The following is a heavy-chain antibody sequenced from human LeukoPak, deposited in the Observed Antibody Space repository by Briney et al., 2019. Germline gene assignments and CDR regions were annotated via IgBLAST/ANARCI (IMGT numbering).Heavy chain of an antibody. V-gene: IGHV4-38-2*01. CDR1: GYSIRNGYD. CDR3: ARQHDSYYYYYIDV. J-gene: IGHJ6*03. CDR2: LYQSDSN. Sequence: KTSXXLSLTCAVSGYSIRNGYDWGWIRQRQGRGVGWIGSLYQSDSNYYRTSLRSRVSMSVDTSKNQFSLTLSFVTAADTAVYYCARQHDSYYYYYIDVWGSGTTVTVSS.